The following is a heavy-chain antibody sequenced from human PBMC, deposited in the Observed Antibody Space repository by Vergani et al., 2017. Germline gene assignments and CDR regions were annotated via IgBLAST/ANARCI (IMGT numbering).Heavy chain of an antibody. D-gene: IGHD1-26*01. J-gene: IGHJ3*02. Sequence: QLQLQESGPGLVKPSETLSLTCTVSGGSISSSSYYWGWIRQPPGKGLEWIGSIYYSGSTYYNPSLKSRVTISVDTSKNQVSLKLSSVTAADTAVYYCARRGGYSGAFDIWGQGTMVTVSS. V-gene: IGHV4-39*01. CDR2: IYYSGST. CDR1: GGSISSSSYY. CDR3: ARRGGYSGAFDI.